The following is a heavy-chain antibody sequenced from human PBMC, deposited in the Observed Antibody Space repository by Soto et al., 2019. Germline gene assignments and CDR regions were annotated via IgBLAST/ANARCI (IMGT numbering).Heavy chain of an antibody. CDR1: GFTFDDYG. CDR2: INWNGGST. D-gene: IGHD3-9*01. J-gene: IGHJ6*04. V-gene: IGHV3-20*04. CDR3: ARNILTGYTNTYYYYGMDV. Sequence: GGSLRLSCAASGFTFDDYGMSWVRQAPGKGLEWVSGINWNGGSTGYADSVKGRFTISRDNAKNSLYLQMNSLRAEDTALYYCARNILTGYTNTYYYYGMDVWGKGTTVTVSS.